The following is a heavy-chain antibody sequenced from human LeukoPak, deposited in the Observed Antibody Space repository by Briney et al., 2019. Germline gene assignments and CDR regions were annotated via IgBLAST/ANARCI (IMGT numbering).Heavy chain of an antibody. Sequence: PGGSLRLSXAASGFTFSSYAMSWVRQAPGKGLEWVSAISDSGGSTYYADSVKGRFTISRDNSKNTLYLQMNSLRAEDTAVYYCAKDRYGDYVGFSYWGQGTLVTVSS. J-gene: IGHJ4*02. CDR3: AKDRYGDYVGFSY. CDR1: GFTFSSYA. CDR2: ISDSGGST. D-gene: IGHD4-17*01. V-gene: IGHV3-23*01.